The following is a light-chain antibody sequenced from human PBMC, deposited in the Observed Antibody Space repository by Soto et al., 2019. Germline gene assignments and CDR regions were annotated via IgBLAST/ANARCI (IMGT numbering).Light chain of an antibody. Sequence: DIQMTQSPSTLSASVGNRFTITCRASQSISSWLAWYQQKPGKAPKLLIYKASSLESGVPSRFSGSGSGTEFTLIISSLQPDDFAAYYCQQYSNFALNFGGGTKVEIK. CDR2: KAS. V-gene: IGKV1-5*03. CDR1: QSISSW. CDR3: QQYSNFALN. J-gene: IGKJ4*01.